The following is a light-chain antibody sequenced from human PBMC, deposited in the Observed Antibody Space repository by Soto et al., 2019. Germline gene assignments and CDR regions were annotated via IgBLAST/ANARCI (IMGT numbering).Light chain of an antibody. CDR1: QSVSNN. CDR2: DAS. CDR3: QQYNNWPPWT. Sequence: ILMTQSPATLSVSPGERATLSCSASQSVSNNLAWYQQKPGQAPRLLIYDASTRATGIPARFSGSGSGTEFPLTISGLQSEDFAVDYCQQYNNWPPWTFGQGTKVELK. J-gene: IGKJ1*01. V-gene: IGKV3-15*01.